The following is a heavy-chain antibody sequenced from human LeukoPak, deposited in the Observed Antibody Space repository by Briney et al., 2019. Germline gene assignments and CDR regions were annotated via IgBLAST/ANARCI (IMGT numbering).Heavy chain of an antibody. CDR2: ISSSSSYI. V-gene: IGHV3-21*01. CDR1: GFTFSSYS. J-gene: IGHJ4*02. D-gene: IGHD1-26*01. CDR3: ARSDSGSYLGNFDY. Sequence: GGSLRLSCAASGFTFSSYSMNWVRQAPGKGLEWVSSISSSSSYIYYADSVKGRFTISRGNAKNSLYLQMNSLRAEDTAVYYCARSDSGSYLGNFDYWGQGTLVTVSS.